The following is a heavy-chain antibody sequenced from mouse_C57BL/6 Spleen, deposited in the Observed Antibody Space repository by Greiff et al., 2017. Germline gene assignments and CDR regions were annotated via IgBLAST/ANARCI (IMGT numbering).Heavy chain of an antibody. CDR1: GYTFTSYW. CDR2: IDPNSGGT. V-gene: IGHV1-72*01. J-gene: IGHJ1*03. Sequence: QVQLQQPGAELVQPGASVKLSCMASGYTFTSYWMHWVKQRPGRGLEWIGRIDPNSGGTKYNEELPSKATLTVDKPSSTAYMQLSSLTSEDSAVYYCAISYDSYYVGYFDVWGTGTTVTVSS. D-gene: IGHD2-3*01. CDR3: AISYDSYYVGYFDV.